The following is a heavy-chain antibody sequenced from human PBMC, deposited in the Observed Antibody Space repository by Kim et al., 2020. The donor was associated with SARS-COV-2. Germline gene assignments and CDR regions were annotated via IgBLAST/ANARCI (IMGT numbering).Heavy chain of an antibody. CDR1: GYTFTSYA. J-gene: IGHJ4*02. CDR3: ARERSLIAVAGVTYFDY. D-gene: IGHD6-19*01. V-gene: IGHV1-3*01. CDR2: INAGNGNT. Sequence: ASVKVSCKASGYTFTSYAMHWVRQAPGQRLEWMGWINAGNGNTKYSQKFQGRVTITRDTSASTAYMELSSLRSEDTAVYYCARERSLIAVAGVTYFDYWGQGTLVTVSS.